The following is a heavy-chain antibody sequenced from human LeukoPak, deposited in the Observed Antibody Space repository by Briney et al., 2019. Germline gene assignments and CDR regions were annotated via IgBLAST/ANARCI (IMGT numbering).Heavy chain of an antibody. CDR3: ASVDY. J-gene: IGHJ4*02. V-gene: IGHV3-30-3*01. CDR2: ISYDGSNK. CDR1: GFTFSSYA. Sequence: GALRLSCAASGFTFSSYAMHWVRQAPSKGLEWVAVISYDGSNKYYADSVKGRFTISRDNSKNTLYLQMNSLRAEDTAVYYCASVDYWGQGTLVTVSS.